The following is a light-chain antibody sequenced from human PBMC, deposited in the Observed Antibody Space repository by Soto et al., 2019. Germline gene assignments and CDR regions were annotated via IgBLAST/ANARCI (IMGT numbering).Light chain of an antibody. CDR1: SSDVGGYNY. CDR3: CSYAGSYILDV. V-gene: IGLV2-11*01. CDR2: DVS. J-gene: IGLJ1*01. Sequence: QSALTQPRSVSGSPGQSVTISCTGTSSDVGGYNYVSWYQLHPGKAPKLMVYDVSKRPSGVPDRFSGSKSGNTASLTISGLQPEDEADYYCCSYAGSYILDVFGTGTKLTVL.